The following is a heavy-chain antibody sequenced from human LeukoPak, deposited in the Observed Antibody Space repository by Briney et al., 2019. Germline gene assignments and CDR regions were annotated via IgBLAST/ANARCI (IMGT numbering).Heavy chain of an antibody. Sequence: PGGSLRLSCAASGFTFSTYSMNWVRRAPGQGREWVSSTPGQGLEWVSSISSSSSYIYYADSVKGRFTISRDNAKNSLYLQMNSLRAEDTAVYYCARDVKTNPYYYDSSGYGYWGQGTLVTVSS. J-gene: IGHJ4*02. CDR3: ARDVKTNPYYYDSSGYGY. CDR1: GFTFSTYS. V-gene: IGHV3-21*01. D-gene: IGHD3-22*01. CDR2: ISSSSSYI.